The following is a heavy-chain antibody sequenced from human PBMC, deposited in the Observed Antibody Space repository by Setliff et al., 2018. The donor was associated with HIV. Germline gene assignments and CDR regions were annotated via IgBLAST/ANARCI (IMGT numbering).Heavy chain of an antibody. J-gene: IGHJ4*02. Sequence: GGSLRLSCAASGFTFNNNAMSWVRQAPGKGLEWVSGISQSGDRIYYADSVRGRFTISRDNSKNTLYLQMNSLRPEDTALYYCARETPNSGWYRKEGYYFDYWGQGTLVTVSS. CDR2: ISQSGDRI. CDR1: GFTFNNNA. CDR3: ARETPNSGWYRKEGYYFDY. D-gene: IGHD6-19*01. V-gene: IGHV3-23*01.